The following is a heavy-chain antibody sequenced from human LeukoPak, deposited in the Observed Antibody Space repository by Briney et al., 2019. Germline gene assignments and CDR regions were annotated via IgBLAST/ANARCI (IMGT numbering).Heavy chain of an antibody. CDR1: GYAFTSYD. Sequence: ASVKVSCKASGYAFTSYDINWVRLATGQGLEWMGWMNPNSGNTGYAQKFQGRVTMTRNTSISTAYMELSSLRSEDTAVYYCARGSYCTNGVCYTGGYYYGMDVWGQGTTVTVSS. V-gene: IGHV1-8*01. D-gene: IGHD2-8*01. CDR2: MNPNSGNT. CDR3: ARGSYCTNGVCYTGGYYYGMDV. J-gene: IGHJ6*02.